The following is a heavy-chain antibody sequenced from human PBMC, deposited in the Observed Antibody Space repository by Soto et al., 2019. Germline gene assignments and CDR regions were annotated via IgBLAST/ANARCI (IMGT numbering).Heavy chain of an antibody. CDR3: SRQRTALDS. V-gene: IGHV4-59*08. Sequence: QVQLQESGPGLVKPSETLSLTCTVSGGSISNYYWSWIRQPPGQGLEYSGYIYYSGSTNYNPSLKSRLTISVDTSKNQFSLKLTAVTAADMAVYYSSRQRTALDSWGQGTLFPVSS. J-gene: IGHJ4*02. D-gene: IGHD2-21*02. CDR2: IYYSGST. CDR1: GGSISNYY.